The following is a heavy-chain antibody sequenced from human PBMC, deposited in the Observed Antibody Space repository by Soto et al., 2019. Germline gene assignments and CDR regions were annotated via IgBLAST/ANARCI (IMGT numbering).Heavy chain of an antibody. Sequence: EVPLVESGGGMIQSGGSLRLSCAASGFTVSSNYMSWVRQAPGKGLEWVSVIYSGGSTYYADSVKGRFTISRDNSKNTLYLQMNSLRAEDTAVYYCGFGRILYYWGQGTLVTVSS. CDR2: IYSGGST. D-gene: IGHD2-15*01. J-gene: IGHJ4*02. CDR1: GFTVSSNY. CDR3: GFGRILYY. V-gene: IGHV3-53*01.